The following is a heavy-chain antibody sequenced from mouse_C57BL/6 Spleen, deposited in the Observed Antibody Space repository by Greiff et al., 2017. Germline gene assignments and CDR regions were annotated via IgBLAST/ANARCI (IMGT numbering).Heavy chain of an antibody. CDR1: GYTFTDYE. CDR3: TRGGYGPYFDY. J-gene: IGHJ2*01. CDR2: IDPETGGT. D-gene: IGHD1-1*01. V-gene: IGHV1-15*01. Sequence: QVQLQQSGAELVRPGASVTLSCKASGYTFTDYEMHWVKQTPVHGLEWIGAIDPETGGTAYNQKFKGKAILTADKSSSTAYMELRSLTSEDSAVYYCTRGGYGPYFDYWGQGTTLTVSS.